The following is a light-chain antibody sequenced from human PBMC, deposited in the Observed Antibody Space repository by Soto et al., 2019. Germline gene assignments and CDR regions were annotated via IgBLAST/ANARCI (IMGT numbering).Light chain of an antibody. CDR3: CSYAGSSTFEG. CDR1: SSDVGSYNL. Sequence: QSALTQPDSVSGSPLESITISCTGTSSDVGSYNLVSWYQQHPGKAPKLMIYEVSKRPSGVSNRFSGSKSGNTASLTISGLQAEDEADYYCCSYAGSSTFEGIGTGTKVTVL. V-gene: IGLV2-23*02. J-gene: IGLJ1*01. CDR2: EVS.